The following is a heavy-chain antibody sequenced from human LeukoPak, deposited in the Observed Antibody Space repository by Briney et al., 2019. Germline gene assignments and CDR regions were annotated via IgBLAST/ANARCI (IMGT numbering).Heavy chain of an antibody. CDR2: IWYDGSNK. Sequence: GSLRLSCAASGFTFSSYGMHWVRQAPGKGLEWVALIWYDGSNKYYADSVKGRLTISRDNSKNTLYLQMNSLRAEDTAVYYCAREGPRGNSQFDYWGQGALVTVSS. D-gene: IGHD2/OR15-2a*01. V-gene: IGHV3-33*08. J-gene: IGHJ4*02. CDR3: AREGPRGNSQFDY. CDR1: GFTFSSYG.